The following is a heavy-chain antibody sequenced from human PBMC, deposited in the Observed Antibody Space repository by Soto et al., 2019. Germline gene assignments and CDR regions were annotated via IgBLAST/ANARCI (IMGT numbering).Heavy chain of an antibody. J-gene: IGHJ4*02. CDR1: GFTFSSYA. V-gene: IGHV3-23*01. CDR3: AKDGYSGYDYTEDFDY. Sequence: PGGSLRLSCAASGFTFSSYAMSWVRQAPGKGLEWVSAISGSGGSTYYADSVKGRFTISRDNSKNTLYLQMNSLRAEDTAVYYCAKDGYSGYDYTEDFDYWAQGTLVTVSS. CDR2: ISGSGGST. D-gene: IGHD5-12*01.